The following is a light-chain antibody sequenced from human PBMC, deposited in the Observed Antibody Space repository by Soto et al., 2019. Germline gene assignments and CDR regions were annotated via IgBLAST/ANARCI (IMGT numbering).Light chain of an antibody. Sequence: DIQMTQSPSSLSASVGDRVSITCRASQTIITYLNWYQQKPGKAPKLLISAASNLQSGVPSRFSGSGSETEFTLTISSVQPEDFATYYCQQSYRTPRTFGQGTKREIK. CDR1: QTIITY. J-gene: IGKJ2*01. V-gene: IGKV1-39*01. CDR2: AAS. CDR3: QQSYRTPRT.